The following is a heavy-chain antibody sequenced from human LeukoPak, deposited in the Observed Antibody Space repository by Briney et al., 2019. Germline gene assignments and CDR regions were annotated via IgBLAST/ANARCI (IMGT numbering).Heavy chain of an antibody. V-gene: IGHV5-51*01. J-gene: IGHJ4*02. CDR2: IYPDDSDT. CDR1: GYRFTSYW. D-gene: IGHD6-13*01. CDR3: ARRGSSNWYFDY. Sequence: GESLKITCKRSGYRFTSYWIGWMRQMPGKGLEWMGFIYPDDSDTIYSPSFQGQVTSSADKSINTAYLQWSTVKASDTAMYYCARRGSSNWYFDYWGQGTLVTVSS.